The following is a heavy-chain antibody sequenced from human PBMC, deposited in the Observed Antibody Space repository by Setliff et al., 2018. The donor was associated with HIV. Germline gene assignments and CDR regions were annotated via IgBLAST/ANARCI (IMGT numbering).Heavy chain of an antibody. CDR1: GYSISSGDY. D-gene: IGHD5-12*01. CDR3: ARGHEWLRN. J-gene: IGHJ4*02. CDR2: IYPSGST. Sequence: SETLSLTCAVSGYSISSGDYWSWIRQPAGKGLEWIGHIYPSGSTNYNPSLKSRVTLSLDASKNQISLKLRSVIAADTAMYYCARGHEWLRNWGQGTLVTVSS. V-gene: IGHV4-61*10.